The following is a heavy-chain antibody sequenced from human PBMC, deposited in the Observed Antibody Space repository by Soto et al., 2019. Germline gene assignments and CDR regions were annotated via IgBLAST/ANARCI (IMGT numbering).Heavy chain of an antibody. CDR2: MNPNSGNT. D-gene: IGHD2-2*01. Sequence: ASVKVSCKASGYTFTSYDINWVRQATGQGLEWMGWMNPNSGNTGYAQKFQGRVTMTRNTSISTAYMELSSLRSEDTAVYYCARVWEVPAAMQNWFDPWGQGTLVTVSS. CDR1: GYTFTSYD. J-gene: IGHJ5*02. CDR3: ARVWEVPAAMQNWFDP. V-gene: IGHV1-8*01.